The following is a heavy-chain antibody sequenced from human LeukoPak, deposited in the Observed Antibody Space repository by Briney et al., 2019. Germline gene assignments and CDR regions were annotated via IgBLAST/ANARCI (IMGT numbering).Heavy chain of an antibody. D-gene: IGHD1-26*01. CDR1: GGSISSYY. J-gene: IGHJ5*02. V-gene: IGHV4-59*01. CDR2: IYYSGST. CDR3: ARVAGLWGFGP. Sequence: SGTLSLTCTVSGGSISSYYWSWIRQPPGKGLEWIGYIYYSGSTNYNPSLKSRVTISVDTSKNQFSLKLSSVTAADTAVYYCARVAGLWGFGPWGQGTLVTVSS.